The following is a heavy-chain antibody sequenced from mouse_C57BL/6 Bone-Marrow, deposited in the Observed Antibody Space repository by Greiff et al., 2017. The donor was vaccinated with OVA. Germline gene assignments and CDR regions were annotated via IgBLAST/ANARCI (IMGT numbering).Heavy chain of an antibody. D-gene: IGHD1-1*01. CDR3: ARSGYYGSSYVVGFAY. CDR1: GYTFTSYW. Sequence: VQLQQPGAELVKPGASVKMSCKASGYTFTSYWITWVKQSPGQGLEWIGDIYPGSGRTNYNETFKSKATLTVDTSSSTAYLQLSSLTSEDSAIYYCARSGYYGSSYVVGFAYWGQGTLVTVSA. V-gene: IGHV1-55*01. J-gene: IGHJ3*01. CDR2: IYPGSGRT.